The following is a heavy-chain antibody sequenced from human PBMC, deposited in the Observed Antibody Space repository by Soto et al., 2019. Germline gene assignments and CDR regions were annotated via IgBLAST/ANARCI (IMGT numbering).Heavy chain of an antibody. CDR2: IQSGGPT. D-gene: IGHD2-15*01. Sequence: EVHLVESGGGLVQPGGSLRLSCAASGFTVSSKYMSWVRQAPGKGLEWVSLIQSGGPTYYADAVKGRFTISRDTSENTLHLHMDSLRAEGTAVYYCARDDGLCGGGRCYAVTLDVWGKGTTVTVSS. CDR3: ARDDGLCGGGRCYAVTLDV. V-gene: IGHV3-66*01. J-gene: IGHJ6*04. CDR1: GFTVSSKY.